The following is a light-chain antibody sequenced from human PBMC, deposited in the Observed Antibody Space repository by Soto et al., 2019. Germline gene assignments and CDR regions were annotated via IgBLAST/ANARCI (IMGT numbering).Light chain of an antibody. V-gene: IGKV3-20*01. CDR1: QSVSSSY. Sequence: EIVLTQSPGTLSLSPGERATLSCRASQSVSSSYLAWYQQKPGQAPRLLIYGASSRATGIPDRFSGSGSGTEFTLTISSLEPEDFVVYYCQEYGSSPFTFGQGTSLEIQ. CDR3: QEYGSSPFT. J-gene: IGKJ5*01. CDR2: GAS.